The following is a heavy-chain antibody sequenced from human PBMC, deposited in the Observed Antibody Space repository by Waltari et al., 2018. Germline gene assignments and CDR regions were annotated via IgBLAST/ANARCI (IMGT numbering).Heavy chain of an antibody. CDR1: GFTFNTYW. CDR3: TTLARGESGDY. CDR2: INPDGSQK. V-gene: IGHV3-7*01. D-gene: IGHD3-10*01. Sequence: EVQLVESGGGLVQPGGSLRLSCAASGFTFNTYWMKWIRQAPGGGLEWVANINPDGSQKFYVDSVKGRFTVSRDNAQNSLYLQMNNLRAEDTAVYYCTTLARGESGDYWGQGTLVTVSS. J-gene: IGHJ4*02.